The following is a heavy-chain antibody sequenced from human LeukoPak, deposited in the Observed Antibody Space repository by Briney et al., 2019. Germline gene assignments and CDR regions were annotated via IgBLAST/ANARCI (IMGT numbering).Heavy chain of an antibody. CDR3: ARASRGWFGELSNWYFDL. D-gene: IGHD3-10*01. Sequence: GASVKVSCKASGYTFTSYGISWVRQAPGQGLEWMGWISAYNGNTNYAQKLQGRVTMTTDTSTSTAYMELRSLRSDDTAVYYCARASRGWFGELSNWYFDLWGRGTLVTVSS. CDR1: GYTFTSYG. V-gene: IGHV1-18*01. CDR2: ISAYNGNT. J-gene: IGHJ2*01.